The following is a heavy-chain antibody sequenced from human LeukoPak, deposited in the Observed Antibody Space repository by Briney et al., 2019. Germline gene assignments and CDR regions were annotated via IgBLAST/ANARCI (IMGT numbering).Heavy chain of an antibody. J-gene: IGHJ4*02. V-gene: IGHV1-2*02. D-gene: IGHD1-26*01. CDR2: INPNSGGT. Sequence: EASVKVSCKASGYTFTGYYMHWVRQAPGQGLEWMGWINPNSGGTNYAQKFQGRVTMTRDTSISTAYMELSRLRSDDTAVYYCARGAWADSGSYSPFDYWGQGTLVTVSS. CDR1: GYTFTGYY. CDR3: ARGAWADSGSYSPFDY.